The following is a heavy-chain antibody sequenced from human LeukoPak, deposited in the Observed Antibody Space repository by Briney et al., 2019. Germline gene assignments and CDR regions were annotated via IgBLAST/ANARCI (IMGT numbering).Heavy chain of an antibody. J-gene: IGHJ6*02. CDR3: ARDRPAEYSSGWCYYYYGMDV. CDR2: IWYDGSNK. CDR1: GFTFSSYG. D-gene: IGHD6-19*01. V-gene: IGHV3-33*01. Sequence: PGGSLRLSCAASGFTFSSYGMHWVRQAPGKGLEWVAVIWYDGSNKYYADSVKGRFTISRDNSKNTLYLQMNSLRAEDTAVYYCARDRPAEYSSGWCYYYYGMDVWGQGTTVTVSS.